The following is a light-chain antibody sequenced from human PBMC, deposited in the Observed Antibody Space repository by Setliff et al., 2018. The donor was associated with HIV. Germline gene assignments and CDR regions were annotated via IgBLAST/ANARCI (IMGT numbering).Light chain of an antibody. J-gene: IGLJ1*01. CDR3: SSYTSITPLYV. CDR1: SSDVGGYNY. CDR2: DVS. V-gene: IGLV2-14*03. Sequence: QSALTQPASVSGSPGQSITISCTGTSSDVGGYNYVSWYQQHPGKAPKLMISDVSNRPSGVSNRFSGSKSGNTASLTISGLQAEDEADYYCSSYTSITPLYVFGTGTK.